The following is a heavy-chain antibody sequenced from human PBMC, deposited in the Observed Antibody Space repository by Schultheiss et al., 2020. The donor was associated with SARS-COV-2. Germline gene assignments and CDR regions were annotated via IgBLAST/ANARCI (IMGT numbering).Heavy chain of an antibody. CDR2: IYHSGST. CDR1: GGSFSGYY. Sequence: SQTLSLTCAVYGGSFSGYYWSWIRQPAGKGLEWIGSIYHSGSTNYNPSLKSRVTMSVDTSKNQFSLKLSSVTAADTAVYYCARGSKGYDFWSGWPTLFDYWGQGTLVTVSS. V-gene: IGHV4-59*10. J-gene: IGHJ4*02. CDR3: ARGSKGYDFWSGWPTLFDY. D-gene: IGHD3-3*01.